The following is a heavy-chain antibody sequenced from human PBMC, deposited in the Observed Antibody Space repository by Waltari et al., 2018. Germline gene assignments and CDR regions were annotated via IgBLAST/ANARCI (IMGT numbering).Heavy chain of an antibody. CDR1: GFTFSSYA. V-gene: IGHV3-23*01. CDR2: ISGSGGST. CDR3: AKTAGRRVVAVAGIDY. Sequence: EVQLLESGGGLVQPGGSLRLSCAASGFTFSSYAMSWVRQAPGKGLEWVSAISGSGGSTYYAGSVEGRFTISRDNSKNTLYLQMNSLRAEDTAVYYCAKTAGRRVVAVAGIDYWGQGTLVTVSS. D-gene: IGHD6-19*01. J-gene: IGHJ4*02.